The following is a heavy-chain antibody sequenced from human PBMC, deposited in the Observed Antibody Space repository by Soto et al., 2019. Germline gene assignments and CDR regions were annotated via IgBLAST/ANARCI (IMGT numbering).Heavy chain of an antibody. Sequence: EVQLLESGGGLVQPGGSLRLSCAASGFTFSSYSMTWVRQAPGKGLEWVSDISGSGDNTYYADSVKGRFTISRDNSKNTLDLQMNSLRAEDTALYYCARDLYSSSSTSFDYWGQGTLVTVSS. CDR2: ISGSGDNT. CDR1: GFTFSSYS. J-gene: IGHJ4*02. V-gene: IGHV3-23*01. D-gene: IGHD6-6*01. CDR3: ARDLYSSSSTSFDY.